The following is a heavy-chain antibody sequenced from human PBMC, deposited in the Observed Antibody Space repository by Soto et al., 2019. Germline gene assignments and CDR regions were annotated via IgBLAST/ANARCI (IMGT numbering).Heavy chain of an antibody. D-gene: IGHD2-2*01. V-gene: IGHV3-30*03. CDR2: ISYDGSNK. CDR1: GFTFSSYG. J-gene: IGHJ5*02. CDR3: ASDRPIVVVPAATNWFDP. Sequence: QVQLVESGGGVVQPGRSLRLSCAASGFTFSSYGMHWVRQAPGKGLEWVAVISYDGSNKYYADSVKGRFTISRDNSKNTLYLQMNSLRAEDTAVYYCASDRPIVVVPAATNWFDPWGQGTLVTVSS.